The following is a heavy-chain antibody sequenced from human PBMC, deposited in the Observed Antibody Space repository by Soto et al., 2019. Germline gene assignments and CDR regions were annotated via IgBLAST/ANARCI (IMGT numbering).Heavy chain of an antibody. D-gene: IGHD3-16*01. CDR1: GFTFSSYS. V-gene: IGHV3-48*02. CDR2: IGSSSGTI. Sequence: EVQLVESGGGLVQPGGSLRLSCAASGFTFSSYSMNWVRQAPGKGLEWVSFIGSSSGTIFYADSVKGRFTISRDNAKNSLYLQMNSLRDEDTAVYYCAREEYVGFNCFPPWGQGTLVTVSS. J-gene: IGHJ5*02. CDR3: AREEYVGFNCFPP.